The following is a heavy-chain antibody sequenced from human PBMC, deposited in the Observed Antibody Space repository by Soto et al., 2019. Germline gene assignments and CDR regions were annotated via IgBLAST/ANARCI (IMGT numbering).Heavy chain of an antibody. D-gene: IGHD3-3*01. V-gene: IGHV1-2*02. Sequence: WASVKVSFKASGYTFTGYYMHWLRQAPGQGLEWMGWINPNSGGTNYAQKFQGRVTMTRDTSTSTAYMELSRLRSDDTAVYYCARTGPEGFLEWLGYYYYGMDAWGQGTTVTVSS. CDR2: INPNSGGT. J-gene: IGHJ6*02. CDR3: ARTGPEGFLEWLGYYYYGMDA. CDR1: GYTFTGYY.